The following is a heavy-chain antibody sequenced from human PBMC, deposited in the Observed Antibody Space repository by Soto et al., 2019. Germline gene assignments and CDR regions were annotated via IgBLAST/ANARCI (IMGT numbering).Heavy chain of an antibody. CDR1: GGSISSYY. CDR2: IYYSGST. J-gene: IGHJ6*03. V-gene: IGHV4-59*08. CDR3: AGTAYCTNGVCYSSYSYYYMDV. D-gene: IGHD2-8*01. Sequence: SETLSLTCTVSGGSISSYYWSWIRQPPGKGLEWIGYIYYSGSTNYNPSLKSRVTISVDTSKNQFSLRLSSVTAADTAVYYCAGTAYCTNGVCYSSYSYYYMDVWGKGTTVTLSS.